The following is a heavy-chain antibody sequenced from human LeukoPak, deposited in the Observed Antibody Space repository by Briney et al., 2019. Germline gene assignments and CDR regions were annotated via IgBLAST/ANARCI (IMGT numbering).Heavy chain of an antibody. V-gene: IGHV1-2*04. CDR1: GYTFTGYY. Sequence: ASVKVSCKASGYTFTGYYMHWVRQAPGQGLEWMGWINPNSGGTNYAQKFQGWVTMTRDTSISTAYMELSRLRSDDTAVYYCARAVAGPYNWCDPWGQGTLVTVSS. D-gene: IGHD6-19*01. J-gene: IGHJ5*02. CDR2: INPNSGGT. CDR3: ARAVAGPYNWCDP.